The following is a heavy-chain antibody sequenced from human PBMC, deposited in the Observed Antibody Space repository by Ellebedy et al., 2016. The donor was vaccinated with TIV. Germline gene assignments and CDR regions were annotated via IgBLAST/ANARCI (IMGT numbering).Heavy chain of an antibody. D-gene: IGHD2-15*01. CDR2: INSDGSST. CDR1: GFTFSSYW. Sequence: GESLKISCAASGFTFSSYWMHWVRQAPGKGLVWVSRINSDGSSTSYADSVKGRFTISRDNAKNTLYLQMNSLRAEDTAVYYCAGCSGGSCYPGEYGMDVWGQGTTVTVSS. CDR3: AGCSGGSCYPGEYGMDV. J-gene: IGHJ6*02. V-gene: IGHV3-74*01.